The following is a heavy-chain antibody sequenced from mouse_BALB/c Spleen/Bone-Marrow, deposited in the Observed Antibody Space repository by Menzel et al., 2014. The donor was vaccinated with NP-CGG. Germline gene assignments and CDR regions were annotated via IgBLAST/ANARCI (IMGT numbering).Heavy chain of an antibody. V-gene: IGHV1S81*02. J-gene: IGHJ3*01. Sequence: VQRVESGAELVKPGASVKLSCKASGYTFTNYYLYWGKPRPGQGLEWIGEINPSNGDTNFNEKFKSTATLTVDKSSSTVYMQLNSLTSEDSAVYYCTQLGRFAYWGQGTLVTVSA. CDR2: INPSNGDT. D-gene: IGHD4-1*02. CDR3: TQLGRFAY. CDR1: GYTFTNYY.